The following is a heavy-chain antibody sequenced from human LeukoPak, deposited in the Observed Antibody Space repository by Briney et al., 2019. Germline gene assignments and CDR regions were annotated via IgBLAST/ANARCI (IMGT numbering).Heavy chain of an antibody. Sequence: SETLSLTCTVSGGSISSYYWSWIRQPPGEGLEWIGYIYYSGSTNYNPSLKSRVTISVDTSKNQFSLKLSSVTAADTAVYYCARRSGPGAFDIWGQGTMVTVSS. J-gene: IGHJ3*02. CDR3: ARRSGPGAFDI. V-gene: IGHV4-59*01. CDR1: GGSISSYY. CDR2: IYYSGST.